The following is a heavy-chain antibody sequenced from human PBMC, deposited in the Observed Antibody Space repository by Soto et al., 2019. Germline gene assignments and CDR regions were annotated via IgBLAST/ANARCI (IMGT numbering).Heavy chain of an antibody. Sequence: SSETLSLTCTVSGGSISSSSYYWGWIRQPPGKGLEWIGSIYYSGSTYYNPSLKSRVTISVDTSKNQFSLKLTSVTAADAALYYCARDFFDSSDYTTNWFDPWGQGTLLTAPQ. CDR2: IYYSGST. D-gene: IGHD3-22*01. J-gene: IGHJ5*02. CDR1: GGSISSSSYY. V-gene: IGHV4-39*01. CDR3: ARDFFDSSDYTTNWFDP.